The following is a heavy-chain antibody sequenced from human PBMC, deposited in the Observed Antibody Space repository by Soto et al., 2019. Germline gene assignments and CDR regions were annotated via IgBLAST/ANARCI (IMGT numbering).Heavy chain of an antibody. CDR1: EDTFRNYA. V-gene: IGHV1-69*06. CDR3: ASTKYDSSAYYYWYLGL. Sequence: QVELVQSGAEVKKPGSSVKVSCQASEDTFRNYAISWVRQAPGQGLAWMGGCIPIFGTANYAQKFQGRVTITPATSANTVYLELSSLRSEDTAVYYCASTKYDSSAYYYWYLGLWGRGTLVTVSS. J-gene: IGHJ2*01. CDR2: CIPIFGTA. D-gene: IGHD3-22*01.